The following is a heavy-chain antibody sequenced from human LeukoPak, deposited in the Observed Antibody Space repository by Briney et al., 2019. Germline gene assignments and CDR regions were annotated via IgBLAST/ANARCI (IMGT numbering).Heavy chain of an antibody. CDR3: ARVSIAAAGTTFDY. CDR1: GFTFSSYA. D-gene: IGHD6-13*01. V-gene: IGHV3-30*04. J-gene: IGHJ4*02. Sequence: GGSLRLSCAASGFTFSSYAMHWVRQAPGKGLEWVAVISYDGSNKYYADSVKGRFTISRDNSKNTLYLQMNSLRAEDTAVYYCARVSIAAAGTTFDYWGQGTLVTVSS. CDR2: ISYDGSNK.